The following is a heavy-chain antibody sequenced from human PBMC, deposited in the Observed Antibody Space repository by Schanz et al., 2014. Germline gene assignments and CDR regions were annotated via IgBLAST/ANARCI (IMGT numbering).Heavy chain of an antibody. CDR1: GFTFSAYG. CDR3: AKDPHRDYGGKPQAFDI. J-gene: IGHJ3*02. CDR2: IWYDGNNK. Sequence: QVQLVESGGGVVQPGRSLRLSCAASGFTFSAYGMHWVRQAPGKGLGWVAVIWYDGNNKYYADSVKGRFTIPRDNSKNTLYLQMNSLRAEDTALYYCAKDPHRDYGGKPQAFDIWGQGTMVTVSS. D-gene: IGHD4-17*01. V-gene: IGHV3-33*06.